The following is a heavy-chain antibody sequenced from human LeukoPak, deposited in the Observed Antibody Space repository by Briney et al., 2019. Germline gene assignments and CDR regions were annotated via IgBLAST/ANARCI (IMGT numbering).Heavy chain of an antibody. D-gene: IGHD3-10*01. J-gene: IGHJ4*02. CDR3: ASLEVGEGTLGSRRFDY. CDR1: GYTFTGYY. CDR2: INPNSGGT. V-gene: IGHV1-2*02. Sequence: ASVKVSCKASGYTFTGYYMRWVRQAPGQGLEWMGWINPNSGGTNYAQKFQGRVTMTRDTSISTAYMEPSRLRSDDTAVNYCASLEVGEGTLGSRRFDYWGQGTLVTVSS.